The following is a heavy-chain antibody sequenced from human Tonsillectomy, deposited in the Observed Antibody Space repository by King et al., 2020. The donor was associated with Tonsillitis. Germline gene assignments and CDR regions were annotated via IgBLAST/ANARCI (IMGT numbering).Heavy chain of an antibody. CDR3: ARQLLTGAYYYYGIDV. J-gene: IGHJ6*02. D-gene: IGHD1-20*01. V-gene: IGHV1-69*01. Sequence: AQLVQSGAEVKKPGSSVKVSCKASGGTFSSYAISWVRQAPGQGLEWMGGIIPIFGTANYAQKFQGRVTITADESTSTTYMELSSLTSEDTAVYYCARQLLTGAYYYYGIDVWGQGTTVTVSS. CDR1: GGTFSSYA. CDR2: IIPIFGTA.